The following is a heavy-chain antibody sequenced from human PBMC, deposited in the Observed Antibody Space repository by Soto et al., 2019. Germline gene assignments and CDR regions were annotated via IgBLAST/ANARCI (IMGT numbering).Heavy chain of an antibody. J-gene: IGHJ4*02. CDR3: ASRDPGTSVDY. D-gene: IGHD1-7*01. Sequence: SETLSLTCAVSGGSFTRNNWWTWVSQPPGQGLEWIGEIYRTGSTNYNPSLKSRVTISLYKSENQFSLKVTSLTSVDTAVYYCASRDPGTSVDYWGQGTLVTVSS. V-gene: IGHV4-4*02. CDR1: GGSFTRNNW. CDR2: IYRTGST.